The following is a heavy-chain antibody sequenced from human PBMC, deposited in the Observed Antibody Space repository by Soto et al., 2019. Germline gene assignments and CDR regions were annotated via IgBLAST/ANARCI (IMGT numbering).Heavy chain of an antibody. D-gene: IGHD6-19*01. CDR3: ARGLIAVAGNDY. Sequence: VGSLRLSCAASGFTLSSYWMHWVRQGPGKGLVWVSRINSDGSSTSYADSVKGRFTISRDNAKNTLYLQMNSLRAEDTAVYYCARGLIAVAGNDYWGQGTLVTVSS. CDR1: GFTLSSYW. J-gene: IGHJ4*02. V-gene: IGHV3-74*01. CDR2: INSDGSST.